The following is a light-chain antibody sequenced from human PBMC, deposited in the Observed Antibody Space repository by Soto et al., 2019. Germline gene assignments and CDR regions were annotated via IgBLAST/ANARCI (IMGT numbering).Light chain of an antibody. V-gene: IGLV1-40*01. CDR1: GSNIGAGYD. CDR3: QSYDSSLSVV. J-gene: IGLJ2*01. Sequence: QSALTQPPSVSGAPGQRVTISCTGSGSNIGAGYDVHWYQQLPGTAPKLLIYGNSNRPSGVPDRFSGSKSGTSASLAITGLQAEDEADYYCQSYDSSLSVVLGGGTKLTVL. CDR2: GNS.